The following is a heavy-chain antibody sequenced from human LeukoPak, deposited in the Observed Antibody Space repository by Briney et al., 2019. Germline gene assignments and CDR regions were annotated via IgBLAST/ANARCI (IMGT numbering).Heavy chain of an antibody. CDR1: DDSISRDF. D-gene: IGHD6-19*01. J-gene: IGHJ4*02. Sequence: SETLSLTCTASDDSISRDFWTWIRQPPGKGLEWIWYIRYSVRTEYNPSLKSRVTISIQTSKNQFSLKLTSVTAADTAMYYCARLTDVSGWPFDYWGQGILVTVSS. CDR3: ARLTDVSGWPFDY. V-gene: IGHV4-59*01. CDR2: IRYSVRT.